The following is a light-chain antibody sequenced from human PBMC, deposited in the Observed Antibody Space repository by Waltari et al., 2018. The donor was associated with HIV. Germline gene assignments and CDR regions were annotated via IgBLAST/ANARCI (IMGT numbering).Light chain of an antibody. CDR3: AAWDDSLNGPV. V-gene: IGLV1-44*01. CDR2: GNS. CDR1: TSSFGTSA. Sequence: SLLTQPPSASGTPGQGVAISCSGSTSSFGTSAVNWYQQLPGTAPKLLIYGNSQRPSGVPDRFSGSKSGTSASLAISGLQPEDEADYYCAAWDDSLNGPVFGTGTKVTVL. J-gene: IGLJ1*01.